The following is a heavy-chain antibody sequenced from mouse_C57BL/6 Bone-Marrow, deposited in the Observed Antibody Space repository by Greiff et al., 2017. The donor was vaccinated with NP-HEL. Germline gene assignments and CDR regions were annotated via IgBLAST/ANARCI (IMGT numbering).Heavy chain of an antibody. V-gene: IGHV1-55*01. J-gene: IGHJ2*01. CDR3: KREDYDYDEDC. Sequence: VQLQQPGAELVKPGASVKMSCKASGYTFTSYWITWVKQRPGQGLEWIGDIYPGSGSTNYNEKFKSKATLTVDTSSSTAYLQLSSLTSEDSAVYYSKREDYDYDEDCWGQGTTLTVSS. CDR2: IYPGSGST. CDR1: GYTFTSYW. D-gene: IGHD2-4*01.